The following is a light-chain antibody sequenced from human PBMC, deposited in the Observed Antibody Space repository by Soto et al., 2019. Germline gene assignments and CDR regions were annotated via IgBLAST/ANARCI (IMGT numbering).Light chain of an antibody. CDR3: QQYGFSSPFT. J-gene: IGKJ3*01. V-gene: IGKV3-20*01. Sequence: IVLTQSPGTLSLSPGDRATVSCRASQSVPSTYFAWDQQKPGQAPRLLIYGASTRSTGMPDRCSSSGSAANYTLTISTLVPEDSVVYFCQQYGFSSPFTFGPGTKVDI. CDR2: GAS. CDR1: QSVPSTY.